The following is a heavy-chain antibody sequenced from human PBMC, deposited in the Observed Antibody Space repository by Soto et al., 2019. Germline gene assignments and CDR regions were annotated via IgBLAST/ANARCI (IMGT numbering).Heavy chain of an antibody. J-gene: IGHJ3*01. CDR3: ARSLGSASGLDTFAF. CDR2: ISSSGIYT. CDR1: GFTFSSYS. D-gene: IGHD6-25*01. Sequence: GGSLRLSCEASGFTFSSYSMNWVRQAPGKGLEWVSSISSSGIYTYYADSVKGRFTISRDRAKNSLYLQMNSLRVEDTAIYYCARSLGSASGLDTFAFCGQGTMVTVSS. V-gene: IGHV3-21*01.